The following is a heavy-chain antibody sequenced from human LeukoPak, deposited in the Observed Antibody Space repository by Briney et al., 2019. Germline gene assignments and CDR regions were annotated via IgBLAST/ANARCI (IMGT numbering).Heavy chain of an antibody. D-gene: IGHD3-10*01. V-gene: IGHV3-7*01. Sequence: GGSLRLSCAASGFCLSNYWVSWVRQAPGKGLEWVANINQDGSDKYYVDSVMGRYTISKDNAKNSVYLQMNSLRPEDTAIYYCAWYGVTHGLDVWGQGTTVTVSS. CDR2: INQDGSDK. CDR3: AWYGVTHGLDV. J-gene: IGHJ6*02. CDR1: GFCLSNYW.